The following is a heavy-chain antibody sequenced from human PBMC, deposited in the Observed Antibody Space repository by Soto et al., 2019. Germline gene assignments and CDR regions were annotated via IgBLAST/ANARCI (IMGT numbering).Heavy chain of an antibody. D-gene: IGHD6-19*01. Sequence: SETLSLTCTVSGASLTSDNYYWSWIRQPPGRGLEWIGSISYSGSTYYNPSLKSRVTISVDTSQNQFSLKLSSVTAADTAVYYCARHKPNSSGWYYYGMDVWGQGTTVTVSS. CDR3: ARHKPNSSGWYYYGMDV. CDR1: GASLTSDNYY. CDR2: ISYSGST. J-gene: IGHJ6*02. V-gene: IGHV4-39*01.